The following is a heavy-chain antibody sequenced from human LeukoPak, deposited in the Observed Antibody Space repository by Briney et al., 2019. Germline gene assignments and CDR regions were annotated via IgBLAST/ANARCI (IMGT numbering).Heavy chain of an antibody. J-gene: IGHJ5*02. V-gene: IGHV4-39*01. CDR3: ARGRGRRNNWFDP. Sequence: SETLSLTCTVSGGSIRSSSYYWGWIRQPPGKGLEWIGSIYYSGSTYYNPSYYNGSTYYNPSLKSRVTISIDTSKNQVSLKMSSVTAADTAVYYCARGRGRRNNWFDPWGQGTLVTVSS. CDR2: IYYSGSTYYNPSYYNGST. CDR1: GGSIRSSSYY.